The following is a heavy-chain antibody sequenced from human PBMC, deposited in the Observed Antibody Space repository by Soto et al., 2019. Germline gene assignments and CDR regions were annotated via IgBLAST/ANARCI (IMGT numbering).Heavy chain of an antibody. D-gene: IGHD5-18*01. J-gene: IGHJ3*02. V-gene: IGHV1-69*13. CDR2: IIPIFGTA. CDR1: GGTFSSYA. CDR3: ARNERYSYGPGAFDI. Sequence: SVKFSCKASGGTFSSYAISWVRQAPGQGLEWMGGIIPIFGTANYAQKFQGRVTITADESTSTAYMELSSLRSEDTAVYYCARNERYSYGPGAFDIWGQGTMVTVSS.